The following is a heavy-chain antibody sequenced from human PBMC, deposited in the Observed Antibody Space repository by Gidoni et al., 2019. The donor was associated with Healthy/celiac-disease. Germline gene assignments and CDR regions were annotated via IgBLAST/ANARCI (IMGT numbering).Heavy chain of an antibody. Sequence: EVQLVESGGGLVQPGGSLRLSCSASGFTFSSYAMHWVRQAPGKGLEYVSAISSNGGTTYYADSVKGRFTISRDNSKNTLFLQMSSLRPEYMAVYYCVKSPAAGFFSRTDAFDIWGQGTMVTVSS. J-gene: IGHJ3*02. CDR3: VKSPAAGFFSRTDAFDI. CDR2: ISSNGGTT. CDR1: GFTFSSYA. D-gene: IGHD6-13*01. V-gene: IGHV3-64D*09.